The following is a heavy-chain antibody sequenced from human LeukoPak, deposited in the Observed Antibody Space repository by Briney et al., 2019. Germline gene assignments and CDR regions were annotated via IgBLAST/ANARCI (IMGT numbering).Heavy chain of an antibody. J-gene: IGHJ5*02. D-gene: IGHD6-19*01. CDR3: TRRYGGHSGWAGYHDS. CDR1: GYTLTELS. CDR2: IRSDGSST. Sequence: GASVKVSCKVSGYTLTELSMHWVRQAPGKGLEYVSAIRSDGSSTFYPNSVKGRFTISRDNSKSTLYLQMGSLRAEDTAVYYCTRRYGGHSGWAGYHDSWGQGTLVTVSS. V-gene: IGHV3-64*01.